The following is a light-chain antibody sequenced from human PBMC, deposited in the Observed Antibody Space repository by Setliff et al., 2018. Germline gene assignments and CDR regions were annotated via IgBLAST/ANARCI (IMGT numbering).Light chain of an antibody. Sequence: QSVLTQPASVSGSPGQSITISCTGTSSDVGSFDLVSWYQQHPGKVPKLIIYEVTKRPSGVSHRFSASKSGNTASLTISGLQAEDEADYYCCSYAGNTIVIFGGGTKVTV. V-gene: IGLV2-23*02. CDR2: EVT. CDR1: SSDVGSFDL. CDR3: CSYAGNTIVI. J-gene: IGLJ2*01.